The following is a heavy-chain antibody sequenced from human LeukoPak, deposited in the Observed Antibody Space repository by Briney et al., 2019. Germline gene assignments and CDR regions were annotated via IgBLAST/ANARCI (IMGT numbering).Heavy chain of an antibody. V-gene: IGHV3-23*01. Sequence: GGSLRLSCAASGFTFSSYAMSWVRQAPGKGLEWVSVVSTSGDSTFYADSVKGRFTIPRDNSKNTLYLQMNSLRAEDTAIYYCARAPPGLNWFDPWGQGTLVTVSS. CDR2: VSTSGDST. CDR1: GFTFSSYA. J-gene: IGHJ5*02. CDR3: ARAPPGLNWFDP.